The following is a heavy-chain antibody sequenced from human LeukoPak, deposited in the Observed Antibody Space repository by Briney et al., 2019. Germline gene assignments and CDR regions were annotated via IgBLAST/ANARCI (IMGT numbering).Heavy chain of an antibody. Sequence: SETLSLTCTVSGGSISSYYWSWIRQPPGKGLEWIGYIYYSANTNYNSSLKSRVTISVDTSNNQFSLKLSSVTAADTAVYYCARGSRGYSYGWGQGTLVTVSS. CDR1: GGSISSYY. CDR2: IYYSANT. V-gene: IGHV4-59*01. D-gene: IGHD5-18*01. CDR3: ARGSRGYSYG. J-gene: IGHJ4*02.